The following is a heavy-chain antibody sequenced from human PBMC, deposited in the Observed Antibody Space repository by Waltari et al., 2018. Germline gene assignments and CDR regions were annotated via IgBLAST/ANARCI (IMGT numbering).Heavy chain of an antibody. J-gene: IGHJ4*02. CDR1: GYPFRSYG. Sequence: QVQLVQSGAEVKKPGASVTVSCKTSGYPFRSYGITWVRRAPGQGLEWMGWINTYNDNTKYAQKLQDRVTLTTDTSATTAYMELRSLTSDDTAVYYCARPYSSGLTYYFDSWGQGTLVTVSS. CDR2: INTYNDNT. CDR3: ARPYSSGLTYYFDS. V-gene: IGHV1-18*01. D-gene: IGHD2-21*01.